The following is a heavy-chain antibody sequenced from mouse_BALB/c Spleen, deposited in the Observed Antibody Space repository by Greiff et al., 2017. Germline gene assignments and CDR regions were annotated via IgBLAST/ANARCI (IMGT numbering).Heavy chain of an antibody. Sequence: VMLVESGPGLVAPSQSLSITCTVSGFSLTSYGVHWVRQPPGKGLEWLGVIWAGGSTNYNSALMSRLSISKDNSKSQVFLKMNSLQTDDTAMYYCAREGLHGFAYWGQGTLVTVSA. V-gene: IGHV2-9*02. CDR1: GFSLTSYG. CDR3: AREGLHGFAY. J-gene: IGHJ3*01. D-gene: IGHD3-1*01. CDR2: IWAGGST.